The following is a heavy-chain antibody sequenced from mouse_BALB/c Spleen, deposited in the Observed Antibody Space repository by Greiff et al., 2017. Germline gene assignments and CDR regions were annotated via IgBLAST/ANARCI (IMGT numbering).Heavy chain of an antibody. V-gene: IGHV1-80*01. Sequence: VKLLESGAELVRPGSSVKISCKASGYAFSSYWMNWVKQRPGQGLEWIGQIYPGDGDTNYNGKFKGKATLTADKSSSTAYMQLSSLTSEDSAVYFCARNYGSSYWFAYWGQGTLVTVSA. CDR1: GYAFSSYW. D-gene: IGHD1-1*01. CDR2: IYPGDGDT. J-gene: IGHJ3*01. CDR3: ARNYGSSYWFAY.